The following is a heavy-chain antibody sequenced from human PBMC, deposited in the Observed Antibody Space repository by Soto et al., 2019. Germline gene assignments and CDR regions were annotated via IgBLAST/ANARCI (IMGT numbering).Heavy chain of an antibody. CDR2: INPNSGGT. CDR1: GYTFTGYY. Sequence: ASVKVSCKASGYTFTGYYMHWVRQAPGQGLEWMGWINPNSGGTNYAQKFQGRVTMTRDTSISTAYMELSRLRSDDTAVYYCARVLRYSSGWPEYFQHWGQGTLVTVS. J-gene: IGHJ1*01. V-gene: IGHV1-2*02. D-gene: IGHD6-19*01. CDR3: ARVLRYSSGWPEYFQH.